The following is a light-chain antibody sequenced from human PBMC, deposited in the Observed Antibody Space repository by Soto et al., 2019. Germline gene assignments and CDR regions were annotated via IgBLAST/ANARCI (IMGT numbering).Light chain of an antibody. CDR3: GSYAGGFTYV. CDR2: EVD. V-gene: IGLV2-23*02. Sequence: QSALTQPASVSGSPGQSITISCTGTSSDIGSYTLVSWYQQHPGKAPKVMIYEVDKWPSGVSTRFSGSRSGNTASLTISGLQAEDEADYFCGSYAGGFTYVFGTGTKLTVL. J-gene: IGLJ1*01. CDR1: SSDIGSYTL.